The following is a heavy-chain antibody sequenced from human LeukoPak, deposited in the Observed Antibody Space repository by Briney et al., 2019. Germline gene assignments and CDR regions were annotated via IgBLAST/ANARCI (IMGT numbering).Heavy chain of an antibody. D-gene: IGHD6-19*01. Sequence: SETLSLTCTVSGGSISSYYWSWIRQPAGRGLEWIGRIQTSGSTNYNPSLKSRVTTSVDTSKNKFSLKVNSVTAADTAVYYCARVGSGWSFDYWGQGTLVTVSS. CDR3: ARVGSGWSFDY. CDR1: GGSISSYY. J-gene: IGHJ4*02. V-gene: IGHV4-4*07. CDR2: IQTSGST.